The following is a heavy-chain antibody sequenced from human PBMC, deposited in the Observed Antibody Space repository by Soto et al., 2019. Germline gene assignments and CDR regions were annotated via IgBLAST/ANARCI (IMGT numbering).Heavy chain of an antibody. V-gene: IGHV3-30-3*01. CDR2: ISYDGGNE. D-gene: IGHD1-26*01. J-gene: IGHJ3*02. Sequence: QVQLVEAGGGVVQPGRSLILSCASSRFSFSTYAIHWVRQAPGKGLEWVAGISYDGGNEYYADSVKGRFTISRDNSKSTLYLKKNSLGRDDTAVYYWRGSRGGSQSIVYSLENWGRGTRFTVSS. CDR1: RFSFSTYA. CDR3: RGSRGGSQSIVYSLEN.